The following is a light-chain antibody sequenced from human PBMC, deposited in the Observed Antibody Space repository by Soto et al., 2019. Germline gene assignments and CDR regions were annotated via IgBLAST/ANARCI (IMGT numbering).Light chain of an antibody. CDR2: DAS. CDR3: LQRAYWFT. V-gene: IGKV3-11*01. Sequence: VVLTQSPATLSLSPGERATLSCRASQSLDNYLAWYQQKPGQAPRLLIYDASNRATGIPARFSGSGSGTDFTLTISSLEPDDFAVYYCLQRAYWFTFGQGTRLEIK. CDR1: QSLDNY. J-gene: IGKJ5*01.